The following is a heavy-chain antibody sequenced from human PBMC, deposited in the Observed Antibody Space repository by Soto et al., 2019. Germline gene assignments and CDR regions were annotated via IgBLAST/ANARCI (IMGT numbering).Heavy chain of an antibody. Sequence: SETLSLTCTVSGGFIWGWIRQSPDKGLEWIGSIYYSGSTYYNPSLKSRVTISVDTSKNQFSLKLSSVTAADTAVYYCASPKIAFYNWFDPWGQGTLVTVSS. J-gene: IGHJ5*02. V-gene: IGHV4-39*01. CDR2: IYYSGST. CDR3: ASPKIAFYNWFDP. CDR1: GGFI. D-gene: IGHD3-3*02.